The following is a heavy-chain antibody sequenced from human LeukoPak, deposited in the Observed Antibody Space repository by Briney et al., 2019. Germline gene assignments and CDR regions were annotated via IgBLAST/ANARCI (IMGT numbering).Heavy chain of an antibody. Sequence: GGSLGLSCAVSGFTFSSHSMNWVRQAPGKGLEWVSYISSGSSSIYYADSVKGRFTISRDNAKNSLYLQMNSLRAEDTAVYYCARDRYDSSGYYPPDYWGQGTLVTVSS. CDR2: ISSGSSSI. J-gene: IGHJ4*02. CDR1: GFTFSSHS. CDR3: ARDRYDSSGYYPPDY. V-gene: IGHV3-48*01. D-gene: IGHD3-22*01.